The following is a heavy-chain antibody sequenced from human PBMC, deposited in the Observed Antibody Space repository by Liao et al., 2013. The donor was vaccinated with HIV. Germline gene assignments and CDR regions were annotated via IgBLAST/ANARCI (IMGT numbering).Heavy chain of an antibody. V-gene: IGHV4-61*02. CDR3: ARDDFWTDRFFGA. CDR1: GDSINSGRYY. CDR2: IYTTNENT. Sequence: QVQLQESGPRLVKPSQTLSLTCNVSGDSINSGRYYWSWIRQPAGKGLEWIGRIYTTNENTNYSPSLKGRVTMSVDTSKNQFSLRLRYVTAADTAVYYCARDDFWTDRFFGAWGQGIPVIVSS. D-gene: IGHD3/OR15-3a*01. J-gene: IGHJ5*02.